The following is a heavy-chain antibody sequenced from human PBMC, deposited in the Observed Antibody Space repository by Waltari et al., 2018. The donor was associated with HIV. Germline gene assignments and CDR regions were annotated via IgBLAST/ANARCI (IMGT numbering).Heavy chain of an antibody. Sequence: QVQLVQSGAEVKKPGASVKVSCKVSGHTLRELSMPWVRQVPGKGLEWMGNFDPEDDETIYAQKFQGRVTMTEDTSSDTAYMELSSLTSGDTAVYYCATDFSGMVRAYSYYSLDVWGQGTTVTVSS. CDR2: FDPEDDET. CDR1: GHTLRELS. J-gene: IGHJ6*02. CDR3: ATDFSGMVRAYSYYSLDV. D-gene: IGHD3-10*01. V-gene: IGHV1-24*01.